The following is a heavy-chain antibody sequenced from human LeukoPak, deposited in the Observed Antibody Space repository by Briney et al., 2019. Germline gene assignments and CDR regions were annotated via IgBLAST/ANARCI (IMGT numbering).Heavy chain of an antibody. CDR1: GFTFTSHS. J-gene: IGHJ4*02. D-gene: IGHD6-19*01. CDR2: ITGSGSST. CDR3: AKTTVGYSSGRYPGWPADS. V-gene: IGHV3-23*01. Sequence: GGSLRLSCAASGFTFTSHSITWFRQAPGKGQEWVSSITGSGSSTYYADSVKGRFTISRDNSKNTVYLEMNSLTADDTAVYYCAKTTVGYSSGRYPGWPADSWGQGALVTVSS.